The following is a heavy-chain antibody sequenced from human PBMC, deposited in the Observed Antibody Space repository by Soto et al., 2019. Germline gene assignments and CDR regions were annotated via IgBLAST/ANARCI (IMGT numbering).Heavy chain of an antibody. J-gene: IGHJ6*02. D-gene: IGHD2-15*01. CDR1: GFTFTNYA. CDR3: AKDFGDIVVVVLAPYGMDV. Sequence: GGSLRLSCAASGFTFTNYAMNWVRQAPGKGLEWVSVISGSGESTYYADSVKGRFTISRDNSKNTLYLQMNSLRAEDTAVYFCAKDFGDIVVVVLAPYGMDVWGLGTTVTVSS. CDR2: ISGSGEST. V-gene: IGHV3-23*01.